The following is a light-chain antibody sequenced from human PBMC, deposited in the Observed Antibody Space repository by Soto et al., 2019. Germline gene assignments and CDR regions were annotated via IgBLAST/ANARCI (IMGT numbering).Light chain of an antibody. CDR2: GAS. V-gene: IGKV3-15*01. CDR3: QQYNIWPQT. J-gene: IGKJ1*01. CDR1: QSVSIY. Sequence: EIVLSQSPATLSLSPGERATLSCRASQSVSIYLAWYQQKPGQAPRLLIYGASTRATGIPARFSGSGSGTEFTLTISSLQSEDFAVYFCQQYNIWPQTFGQGTKVDI.